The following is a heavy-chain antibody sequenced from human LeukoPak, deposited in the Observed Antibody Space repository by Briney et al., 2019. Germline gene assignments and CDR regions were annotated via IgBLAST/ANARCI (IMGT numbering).Heavy chain of an antibody. CDR3: ARDYSSSSDWYFEL. V-gene: IGHV4-34*01. CDR2: INLVGST. D-gene: IGHD6-13*01. J-gene: IGHJ2*01. CDR1: GGSFGAYY. Sequence: PSASLSLTCAVDGGSFGAYYCGWIRQPPGNWLEWIGEINLVGSTNYNPSLKSPVTISVDTSKNQFSLKLSSVTAADTAVYYCARDYSSSSDWYFELWGRGTLVTVSS.